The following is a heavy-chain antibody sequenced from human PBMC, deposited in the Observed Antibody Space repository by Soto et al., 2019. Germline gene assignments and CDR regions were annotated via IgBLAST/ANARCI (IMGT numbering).Heavy chain of an antibody. V-gene: IGHV3-33*01. CDR3: AREGGVAGSQDF. CDR1: GFIFSDYG. J-gene: IGHJ4*02. CDR2: IWHEGSTK. Sequence: QVQLVESGGGVVQPGKSLRLSCAASGFIFSDYGIHWVRQAPGKGLELVALIWHEGSTKYYADSVKGRFTVSRDNINSTLYLELNRLRVEDSAVYYCAREGGVAGSQDFWGQGTLITVSS. D-gene: IGHD6-19*01.